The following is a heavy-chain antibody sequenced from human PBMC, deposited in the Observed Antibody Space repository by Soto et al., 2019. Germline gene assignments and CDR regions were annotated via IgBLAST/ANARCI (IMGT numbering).Heavy chain of an antibody. CDR3: ARDTVLTGMFDF. V-gene: IGHV4-59*01. CDR1: GGSIGSYH. D-gene: IGHD4-17*01. J-gene: IGHJ4*02. CDR2: VYYTGTT. Sequence: SETLSLTCTVSGGSIGSYHWSWVRQPPGKGLEWIASVYYTGTTNYNPSLGSRVTISIDAPGNRFSMEITSVTAADTAIYYCARDTVLTGMFDFWGQGTLVTVSS.